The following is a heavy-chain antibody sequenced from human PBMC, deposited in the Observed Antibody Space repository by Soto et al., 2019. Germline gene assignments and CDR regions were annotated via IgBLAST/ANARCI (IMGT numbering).Heavy chain of an antibody. V-gene: IGHV4-31*03. CDR2: IYYSGST. CDR3: ARGLVPKAVTTFDP. Sequence: QVQLQESGPGLVKPSQTLSLTCTVSGGSISSGGYYWSWIRQHPGKGLEWIGYIYYSGSTYYNPSLKSRVTISLDTSKNQFSRKLSSVTAADTAVYYCARGLVPKAVTTFDPWGQGTLVTVSS. CDR1: GGSISSGGYY. J-gene: IGHJ5*02. D-gene: IGHD1-1*01.